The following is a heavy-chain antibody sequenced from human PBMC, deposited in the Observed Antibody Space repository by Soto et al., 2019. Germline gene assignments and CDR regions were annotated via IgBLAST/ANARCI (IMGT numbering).Heavy chain of an antibody. D-gene: IGHD2-15*01. J-gene: IGHJ4*02. Sequence: QVQLVESGGGVVQPGRSLRLSCATSGFTFSSYAMHWVRQAPGKGPEWVAIISYDGSNKNYADSVKGRFIISRDNSKNTLFLQMNSLRTEDTAVYHCARGDGISGPEGYWGQGTLVTVSS. V-gene: IGHV3-30-3*01. CDR2: ISYDGSNK. CDR1: GFTFSSYA. CDR3: ARGDGISGPEGY.